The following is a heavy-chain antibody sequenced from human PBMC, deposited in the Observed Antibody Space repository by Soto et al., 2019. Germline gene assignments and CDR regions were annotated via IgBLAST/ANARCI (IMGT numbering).Heavy chain of an antibody. CDR3: ASYLSTYDFWSCYYFHYYYMDV. V-gene: IGHV3-21*01. CDR2: ISSSSSYI. Sequence: PGGSLRLSCAASGFTFSSYSMNWVRQAPGKGLEWVSSISSSSSYIYYADSVKGRFTISRDNAKNSLYLQMNSLRAEDTAVYYCASYLSTYDFWSCYYFHYYYMDVSGKGTTVTVSS. CDR1: GFTFSSYS. J-gene: IGHJ6*03. D-gene: IGHD3-3*01.